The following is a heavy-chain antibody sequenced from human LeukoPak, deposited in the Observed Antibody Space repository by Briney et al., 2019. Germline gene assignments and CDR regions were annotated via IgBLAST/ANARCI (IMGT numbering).Heavy chain of an antibody. CDR3: TGIAAAGTSSLDY. CDR1: GFTLSSYG. D-gene: IGHD6-13*01. Sequence: GGSLRLSCAASGFTLSSYGMHWVRQAPGRGLEWVAVISYDGSNKYYADSVKGRFTISRDNSKNTLYLQMNSLRAEDTAVYYCTGIAAAGTSSLDYWGQGTLVTVSS. V-gene: IGHV3-30*03. CDR2: ISYDGSNK. J-gene: IGHJ4*02.